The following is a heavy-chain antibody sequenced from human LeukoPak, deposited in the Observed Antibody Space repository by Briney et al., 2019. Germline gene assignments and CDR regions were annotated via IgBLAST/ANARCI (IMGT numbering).Heavy chain of an antibody. CDR1: GFTISNYA. CDR2: ISGSGSNT. CDR3: ARDSTMVRGFDY. J-gene: IGHJ4*02. V-gene: IGHV3-23*01. Sequence: PGRSLRHSCGTSGFTISNYAMRWVRQAPGKGLEWVSAISGSGSNTYYADSVKGRFTISRDNSKNTLYLQMNSLRAEDTAVYYCARDSTMVRGFDYWGQGTLVTVSS. D-gene: IGHD3-10*01.